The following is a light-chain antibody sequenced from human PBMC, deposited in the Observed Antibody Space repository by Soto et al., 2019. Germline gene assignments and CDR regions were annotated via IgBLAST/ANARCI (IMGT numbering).Light chain of an antibody. Sequence: QSALTQPASVSGSPGQSITISCTGTSSDVGGYNSVSWYQQHPGKAPKLMIYDVSNRPSGVSNRFSGSKSGNTASVTISGLQAEDEADYYCSSYTSSTTPVFGGGTKLTVL. J-gene: IGLJ2*01. CDR1: SSDVGGYNS. V-gene: IGLV2-14*01. CDR3: SSYTSSTTPV. CDR2: DVS.